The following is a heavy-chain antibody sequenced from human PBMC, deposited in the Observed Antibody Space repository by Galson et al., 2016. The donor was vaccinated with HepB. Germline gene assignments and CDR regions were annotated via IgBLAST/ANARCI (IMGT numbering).Heavy chain of an antibody. CDR3: ARSPRIQVWRRCDFFEY. J-gene: IGHJ4*02. V-gene: IGHV3-21*01. CDR2: ISTSGSYI. D-gene: IGHD3-3*01. Sequence: SLRLSCAASGFTFSSYNMSWVRQAPGKGLEWVSSISTSGSYIYYEDVVKGRFTISRDNAKNSLYLQMNSLRAEDTAVYYCARSPRIQVWRRCDFFEYWGQGSLVTVSS. CDR1: GFTFSSYN.